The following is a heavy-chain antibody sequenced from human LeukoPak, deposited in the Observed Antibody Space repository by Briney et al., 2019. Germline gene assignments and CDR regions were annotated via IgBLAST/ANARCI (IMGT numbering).Heavy chain of an antibody. J-gene: IGHJ6*04. CDR2: ISSSGSTI. D-gene: IGHD3-10*02. Sequence: GGSLRLSCAASRFTFSDYSMNWVRQAPGKGLEWVSYISSSGSTIYYADSVKGRFTISRDNAKNSLYLQMNSLRAEDTAVYYCAELGITMIGGVWGKGTTVTISS. CDR3: AELGITMIGGV. CDR1: RFTFSDYS. V-gene: IGHV3-48*04.